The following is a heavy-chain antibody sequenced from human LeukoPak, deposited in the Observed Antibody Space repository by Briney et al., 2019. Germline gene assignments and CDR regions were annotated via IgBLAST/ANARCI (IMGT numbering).Heavy chain of an antibody. J-gene: IGHJ4*02. CDR3: ARHSRIAVAGTGEFDY. D-gene: IGHD6-19*01. CDR1: GGYISSSSYY. Sequence: SETLSLTCTVSGGYISSSSYYWGWIRQPPGEGLEWIGSIYYSGSTYYNPSLKSRVTISVDTSKNQFSLKLSSVTAADTAVYYCARHSRIAVAGTGEFDYWGQGTLVTVSS. CDR2: IYYSGST. V-gene: IGHV4-39*01.